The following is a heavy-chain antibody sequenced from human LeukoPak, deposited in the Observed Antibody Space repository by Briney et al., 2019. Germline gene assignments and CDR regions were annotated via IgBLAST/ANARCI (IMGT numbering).Heavy chain of an antibody. CDR2: MFPGDSDT. V-gene: IGHV5-51*01. J-gene: IGHJ3*02. CDR1: GYTFISYW. CDR3: ARHGLTHAFDI. Sequence: GESLKISCKGSGYTFISYWICWVRQMPGKGLEWMGIMFPGDSDTRYSPSFQGQVTISADKSISTAYLQCSSLKASDTAMYYCARHGLTHAFDIWGQGTMVTVSS.